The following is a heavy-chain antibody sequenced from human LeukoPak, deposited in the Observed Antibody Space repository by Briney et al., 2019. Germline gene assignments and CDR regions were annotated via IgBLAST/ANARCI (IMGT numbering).Heavy chain of an antibody. J-gene: IGHJ3*02. CDR3: ARGNRLYTSSWSSLAFDI. CDR2: TNPISGYT. D-gene: IGHD6-13*01. Sequence: ASVKVSCKASGYTFTSYDINWVRQATGQGLEWMGWTNPISGYTGSAQKFQGRVTMTRDTSISTAHMELSSLRSEDTAVYYCARGNRLYTSSWSSLAFDIWGQGTMVTVSS. CDR1: GYTFTSYD. V-gene: IGHV1-8*01.